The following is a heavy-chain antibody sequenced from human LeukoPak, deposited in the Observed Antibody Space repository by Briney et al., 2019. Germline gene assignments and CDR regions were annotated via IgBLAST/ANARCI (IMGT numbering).Heavy chain of an antibody. CDR3: ARAANDYGDPGSYYYYMDV. J-gene: IGHJ6*03. CDR1: GFSFSSYS. Sequence: GGSLRLSCAASGFSFSSYSMNWVRQAPGKGLEWVSYISSSTTTIYYADSVKGRFTISRDNAKNSLYLQMNSLRAEDTALYYCARAANDYGDPGSYYYYMDVWGKGTTVTVSS. V-gene: IGHV3-48*01. D-gene: IGHD4-17*01. CDR2: ISSSTTTI.